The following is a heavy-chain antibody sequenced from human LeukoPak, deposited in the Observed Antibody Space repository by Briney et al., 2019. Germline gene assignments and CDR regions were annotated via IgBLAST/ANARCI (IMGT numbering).Heavy chain of an antibody. V-gene: IGHV4-59*08. Sequence: SETLSLTCTVSDGSISSDYWSWIRQPPGKGLEWIGYIYYSGSTNYNPSLKSRVTISVDTSKNQFFLKLSSVTAADTAVYYCARHPCSSTSCYSGGAADYWGQGTLVTVSS. CDR1: DGSISSDY. D-gene: IGHD2-2*01. J-gene: IGHJ4*02. CDR3: ARHPCSSTSCYSGGAADY. CDR2: IYYSGST.